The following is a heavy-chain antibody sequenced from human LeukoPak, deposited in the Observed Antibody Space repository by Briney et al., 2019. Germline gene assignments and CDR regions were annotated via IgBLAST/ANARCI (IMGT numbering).Heavy chain of an antibody. CDR3: ARGRWSVDIVVVPAEDNWFDP. CDR2: INHSGST. V-gene: IGHV4-34*01. Sequence: PSETLSLTCAVYGGSFSGYYWSWIRQPPGKGLEWIGEINHSGSTNYNPSLKSRVTISVDTSKNQFSLKLSSVTAADTAVYYCARGRWSVDIVVVPAEDNWFDPWGQGTLVTVSS. D-gene: IGHD2-2*01. CDR1: GGSFSGYY. J-gene: IGHJ5*02.